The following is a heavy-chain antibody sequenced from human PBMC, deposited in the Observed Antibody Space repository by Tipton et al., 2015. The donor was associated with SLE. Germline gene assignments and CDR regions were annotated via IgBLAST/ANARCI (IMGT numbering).Heavy chain of an antibody. CDR2: ISHSGGP. Sequence: LVQPSGTLSLTCAVSGGSISSSNWWSWVRQPPGKGLEWIGEISHSGGPTYNPSLKGRVTISVDKSTNQFSLKLSSVPAAGTAVYYCARVWRQLANYFDYWGQGTLVTVSS. J-gene: IGHJ4*02. V-gene: IGHV4-4*02. CDR3: ARVWRQLANYFDY. CDR1: GGSISSSNW. D-gene: IGHD6-6*01.